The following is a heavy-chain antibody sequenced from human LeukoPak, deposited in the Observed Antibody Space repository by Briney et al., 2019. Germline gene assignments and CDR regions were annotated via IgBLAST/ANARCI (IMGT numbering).Heavy chain of an antibody. D-gene: IGHD1-1*01. CDR2: VNDGGDNT. J-gene: IGHJ4*02. Sequence: PGGFLRLSCSASGFTFSSYAMSWVRQAPGKGLEWVSSVNDGGDNTYYADYLRGRFTVSRDNAKDSLYLQMNSLRAEDTAVYYCARALTTLTYEGYWGQGTLVTVSS. V-gene: IGHV3-23*01. CDR3: ARALTTLTYEGY. CDR1: GFTFSSYA.